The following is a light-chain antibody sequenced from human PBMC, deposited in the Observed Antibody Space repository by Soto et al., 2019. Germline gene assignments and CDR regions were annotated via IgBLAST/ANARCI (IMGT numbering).Light chain of an antibody. Sequence: EIVMAQSPATLSVSPGDRATLSWRASQSVSSDLAWYQQKPGQAPRLLVFGASTRATDIPDRFSGSGYGTEFTLTISSLQSEDFAVYYCQQYSNWPPVLTFGGGTKVDIK. CDR3: QQYSNWPPVLT. J-gene: IGKJ4*01. CDR1: QSVSSD. CDR2: GAS. V-gene: IGKV3-15*01.